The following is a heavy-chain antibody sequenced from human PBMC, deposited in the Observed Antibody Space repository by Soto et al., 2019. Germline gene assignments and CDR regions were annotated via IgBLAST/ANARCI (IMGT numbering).Heavy chain of an antibody. CDR3: VRYPRSVGGSYRPDY. J-gene: IGHJ4*02. CDR2: INSDGSIT. D-gene: IGHD3-16*02. CDR1: GFTFSSYW. Sequence: EVQLVESGGGLVQPGGSLRLSCAASGFTFSSYWMHWVRQVPEKGLVWVSRINSDGSITNYADAVKGRFTISRDSVKSTLYLQMNSLRAEDTAVYYCVRYPRSVGGSYRPDYWGQGTLVTVSS. V-gene: IGHV3-74*01.